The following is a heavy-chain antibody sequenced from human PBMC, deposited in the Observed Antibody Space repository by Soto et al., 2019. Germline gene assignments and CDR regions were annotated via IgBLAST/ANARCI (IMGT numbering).Heavy chain of an antibody. CDR2: IWYDGSNK. J-gene: IGHJ4*02. D-gene: IGHD1-7*01. Sequence: GGSLRLSCAASGFTFSSYGMHWVRQAPGKGLEWVAVIWYDGSNKYYADSVKGRFTISRDNAKNTLYLQMDSLRAEDTAVYYCTRAGNYRFDYWGQGTLVTVSS. CDR1: GFTFSSYG. CDR3: TRAGNYRFDY. V-gene: IGHV3-33*01.